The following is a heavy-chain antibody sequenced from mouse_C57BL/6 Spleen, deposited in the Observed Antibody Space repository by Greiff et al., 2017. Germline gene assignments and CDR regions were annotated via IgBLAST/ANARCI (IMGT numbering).Heavy chain of an antibody. CDR2: ISNGGGST. CDR1: GFTFSDYY. CDR3: ARLSARREHWFAY. J-gene: IGHJ3*01. Sequence: EVKLMESGGGLVQPGGSLKLSCAASGFTFSDYYMYWVRQTPEKRLEWVAYISNGGGSTYYTDTVKGRFTITRHNAKNTLYLQMSRLKSEDTAMYYCARLSARREHWFAYWGQGTLVTVSA. V-gene: IGHV5-12*01.